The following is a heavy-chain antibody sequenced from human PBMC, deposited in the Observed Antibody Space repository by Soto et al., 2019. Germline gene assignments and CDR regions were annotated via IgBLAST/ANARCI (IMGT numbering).Heavy chain of an antibody. Sequence: SETLSLTCAVYGGSFSGYYWSWIRQPPGKGLEWIGEINHSGSTNYNPSLKSRVTISVDTSKNQFSLKLSSVTAADTAVYYCARGSSSWYGRFDPWGQGTLVTVSS. D-gene: IGHD6-13*01. CDR3: ARGSSSWYGRFDP. V-gene: IGHV4-34*01. CDR2: INHSGST. CDR1: GGSFSGYY. J-gene: IGHJ5*02.